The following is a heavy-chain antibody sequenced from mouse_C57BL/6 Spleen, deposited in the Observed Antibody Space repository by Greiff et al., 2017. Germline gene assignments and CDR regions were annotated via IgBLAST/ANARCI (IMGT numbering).Heavy chain of an antibody. CDR1: GYAFSSYW. V-gene: IGHV1-80*01. CDR2: IYPGDGDT. J-gene: IGHJ4*01. Sequence: VMLVESGAELVKPGASVKISCKASGYAFSSYWMNWVKQRPGKGLEWIGQIYPGDGDTNYNGKFKGKATLTADKSSSTAYMQLSSLTSEDSAVYFCARPRGYGFYYAMDYWGQGTSVTVSS. D-gene: IGHD2-2*01. CDR3: ARPRGYGFYYAMDY.